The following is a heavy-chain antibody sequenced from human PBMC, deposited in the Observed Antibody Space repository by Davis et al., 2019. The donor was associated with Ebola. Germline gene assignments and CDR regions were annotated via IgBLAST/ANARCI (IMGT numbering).Heavy chain of an antibody. CDR1: GFTFSSYA. CDR3: ARDRGGYKGRGYYYYYGMDV. CDR2: ISYDGSNK. Sequence: GESLKISCAASGFTFSSYAMHWVRQAPGKGLEWVAVISYDGSNKYYADSVKGRFTISRDNSKNTLYLQMNSLRAEGTAVYYCARDRGGYKGRGYYYYYGMDVWGQGTTVTVSS. D-gene: IGHD5-24*01. J-gene: IGHJ6*02. V-gene: IGHV3-30-3*01.